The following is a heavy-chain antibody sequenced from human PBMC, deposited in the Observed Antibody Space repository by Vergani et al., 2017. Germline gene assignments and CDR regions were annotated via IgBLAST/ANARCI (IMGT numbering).Heavy chain of an antibody. CDR2: IYYSGST. J-gene: IGHJ4*02. CDR1: GGSISSYY. Sequence: QVQLQESGPVLVKPSETLSLTCTVSGGSISSYYWSWIRQPPGKGLEWIGYIYYSGSTNYNPSLKSRVTISVDTSKNQFSLKLSSVTAADTAVYYCARDSGGYAIDYWGQGTLVTVSS. CDR3: ARDSGGYAIDY. D-gene: IGHD3-10*01. V-gene: IGHV4-59*01.